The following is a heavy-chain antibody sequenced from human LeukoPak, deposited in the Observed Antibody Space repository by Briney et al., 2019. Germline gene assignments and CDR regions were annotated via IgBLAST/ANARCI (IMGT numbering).Heavy chain of an antibody. D-gene: IGHD3-16*01. CDR2: IIPIFGTA. CDR1: GGTFSSYA. J-gene: IGHJ5*02. V-gene: IGHV1-69*05. Sequence: ASVKVSCKASGGTFSSYAISWVRQAPGQGLEWMGGIIPIFGTANYAQKFQGRVTITTDESTSTAYMELSSLRSEDTAVYYCARVGETLRRSWFDPWGQGTLVTVSS. CDR3: ARVGETLRRSWFDP.